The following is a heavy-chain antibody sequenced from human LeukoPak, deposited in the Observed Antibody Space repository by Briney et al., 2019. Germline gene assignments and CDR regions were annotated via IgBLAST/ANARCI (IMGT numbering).Heavy chain of an antibody. CDR3: TRGSIAYYYMDV. V-gene: IGHV4-4*02. CDR2: IYHSGST. CDR1: GGSISSSNW. Sequence: SETPSLTCAVSGGSISSSNWWSWVRQPPGKGLEWIGEIYHSGSTNYNPSLKSRVTISVDTSKNQFSLKLSSVTAADTAVYYCTRGSIAYYYMDVWGKGTTVTISS. J-gene: IGHJ6*03. D-gene: IGHD3-22*01.